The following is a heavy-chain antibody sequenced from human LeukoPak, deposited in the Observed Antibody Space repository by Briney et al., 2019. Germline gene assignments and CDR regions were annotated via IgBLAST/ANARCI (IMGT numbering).Heavy chain of an antibody. CDR1: GFTFSSYG. Sequence: PGGSLRLSCAASGFTFSSYGMHWVRQAPGKGLEWVAFIRYDGSNKYYADSVKGRFTISRDNSKNTLYLRMNSLRAEDTAVYYCAKDRVTYYDFLREMDWFDPWGQGTLVTVSS. CDR2: IRYDGSNK. D-gene: IGHD3-3*01. V-gene: IGHV3-30*02. CDR3: AKDRVTYYDFLREMDWFDP. J-gene: IGHJ5*02.